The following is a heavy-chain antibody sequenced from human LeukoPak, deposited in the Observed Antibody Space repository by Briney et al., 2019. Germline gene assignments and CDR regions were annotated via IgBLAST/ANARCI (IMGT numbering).Heavy chain of an antibody. CDR1: GGSISSYY. V-gene: IGHV4-59*01. Sequence: SETLSLTCTVSGGSISSYYWSWIRQPPGKGLEWIGYIYYSGSTNYNPSLKSRVTISVDTSKNQFSLNLSSVTAADTAVYYCARGGGYSGYDFGYWGQGTLVTASS. CDR3: ARGGGYSGYDFGY. J-gene: IGHJ4*02. CDR2: IYYSGST. D-gene: IGHD5-12*01.